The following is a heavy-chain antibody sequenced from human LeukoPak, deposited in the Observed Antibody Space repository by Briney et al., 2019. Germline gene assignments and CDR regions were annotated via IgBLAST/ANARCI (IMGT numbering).Heavy chain of an antibody. CDR1: GYTFPSYF. CDR2: INPTGGST. Sequence: ASVKVSCKASGYTFPSYFMRWVRQAPGQGLEWMGIINPTGGSTTYAQKFQGRVTMTRDTSTSTVYMELSSLRSDDTAVYYCARTAARRFDYWGQGTLVTVSS. CDR3: ARTAARRFDY. J-gene: IGHJ4*02. V-gene: IGHV1-46*01. D-gene: IGHD6-6*01.